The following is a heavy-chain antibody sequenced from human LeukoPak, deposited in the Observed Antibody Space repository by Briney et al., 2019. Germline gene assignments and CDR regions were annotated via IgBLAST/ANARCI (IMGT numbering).Heavy chain of an antibody. V-gene: IGHV4-39*07. CDR3: ARVAVVVADPFDY. CDR1: GGSVSSSSYY. CDR2: IYYSGST. J-gene: IGHJ4*02. D-gene: IGHD6-19*01. Sequence: SETLSLTCSVSGGSVSSSSYYWGWIRQSPGKGLEWIGSIYYSGSTYYNPSLQSRVTISVDTSKNQFSLKLTSVTAADTAVYYCARVAVVVADPFDYWGQGTLVTASA.